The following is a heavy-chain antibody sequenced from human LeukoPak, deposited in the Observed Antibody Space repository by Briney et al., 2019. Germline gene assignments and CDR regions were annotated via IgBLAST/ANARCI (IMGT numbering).Heavy chain of an antibody. J-gene: IGHJ4*02. CDR2: INPNSGGT. CDR3: VPTSNWPYFDY. D-gene: IGHD6-13*01. CDR1: GYTFTAYY. Sequence: ASVKVSCKASGYTFTAYYIHWVRQAPGQGLEWMGRINPNSGGTNCAQKFQGRVTMTRDTSISTAYMELARLRSDDTAVYYCVPTSNWPYFDYWGQGTLVSVSS. V-gene: IGHV1-2*06.